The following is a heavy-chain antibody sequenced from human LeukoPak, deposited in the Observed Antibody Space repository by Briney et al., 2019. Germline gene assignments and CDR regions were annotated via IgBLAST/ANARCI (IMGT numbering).Heavy chain of an antibody. D-gene: IGHD3-10*01. CDR3: ARGGPFGV. J-gene: IGHJ6*02. Sequence: SETLSLTCTVSGASFSSGSYYWNWIRQHPGKGLEWIGYISYSGNPYYNSSLKSRLIISLDTSKSQFSLKLSSVTAADTAVYYCARGGPFGVWGQGTTVTVSS. CDR2: ISYSGNP. V-gene: IGHV4-31*03. CDR1: GASFSSGSYY.